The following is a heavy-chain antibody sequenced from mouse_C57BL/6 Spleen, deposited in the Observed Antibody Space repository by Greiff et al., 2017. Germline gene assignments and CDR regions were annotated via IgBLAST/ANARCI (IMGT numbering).Heavy chain of an antibody. J-gene: IGHJ2*01. CDR1: GYSFTGYY. CDR3: ARDYGSSYYFDY. V-gene: IGHV1-42*01. D-gene: IGHD1-1*01. Sequence: VQLQRSGPELVKPGASVKISCKASGYSFTGYYMNWVKQSPEKSLEWIGEINPSTGGTTYNQKFKAKATLTVDKSSSTAYMQLKSLTSEDSAVYYCARDYGSSYYFDYWGQGTTLTVSS. CDR2: INPSTGGT.